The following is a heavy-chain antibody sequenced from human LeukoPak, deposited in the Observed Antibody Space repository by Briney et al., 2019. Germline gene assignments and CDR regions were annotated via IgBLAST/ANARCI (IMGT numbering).Heavy chain of an antibody. Sequence: SGTLSLTCTVSGGSISNYYWSWMRQPPGKGLEWMGDIYDGGSTNYNPSLKSRVTISVDTSKNQFSLKLSSVTAADTAVYYCPRGRITIFGMVIWDYWGQGTLVTVSS. J-gene: IGHJ4*02. V-gene: IGHV4-59*01. D-gene: IGHD3-3*01. CDR1: GGSISNYY. CDR2: IYDGGST. CDR3: PRGRITIFGMVIWDY.